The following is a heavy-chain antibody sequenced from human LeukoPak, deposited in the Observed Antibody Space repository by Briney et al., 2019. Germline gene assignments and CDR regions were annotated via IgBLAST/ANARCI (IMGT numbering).Heavy chain of an antibody. CDR2: ISGSGGST. Sequence: GGSLRLSCAASGFTFSSYAMSWVRQAPGKGLEWVSAISGSGGSTHYADSVKGRFTISRDNSKNTLYLQMNSLRAEDTAVYYCAKKSQLALVFDYWGQGTLVTVSS. J-gene: IGHJ4*02. CDR3: AKKSQLALVFDY. CDR1: GFTFSSYA. D-gene: IGHD6-6*01. V-gene: IGHV3-23*01.